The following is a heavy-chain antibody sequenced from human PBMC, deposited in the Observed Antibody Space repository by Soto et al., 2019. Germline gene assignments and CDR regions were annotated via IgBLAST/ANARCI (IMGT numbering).Heavy chain of an antibody. CDR2: ISYDGSNK. CDR3: AGGHIAVAGKFDY. D-gene: IGHD6-19*01. Sequence: QVQLVESGGGVVQPGRSLRLSCAASGFTFSSYAMHWVRQAPGKGLEWVAVISYDGSNKYYAHSVKGRFTISRDNSKNTRYLEMNSLRAEDTAVYYCAGGHIAVAGKFDYWGQGTPVTVSS. V-gene: IGHV3-30-3*01. CDR1: GFTFSSYA. J-gene: IGHJ4*02.